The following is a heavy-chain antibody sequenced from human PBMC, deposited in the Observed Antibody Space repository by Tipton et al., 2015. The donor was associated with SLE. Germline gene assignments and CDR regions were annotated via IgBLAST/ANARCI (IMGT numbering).Heavy chain of an antibody. CDR2: IKQDGSEK. CDR1: GFTFSSYW. Sequence: GSLRLSCTASGFTFSSYWMSWVRQAPGKGLEWVANIKQDGSEKYYVNSVKGRFTISRDNAKNSLYLQMDTLRAEDTAVYYCARVFSGTYHEGFDIWGQGTMVTVSS. J-gene: IGHJ3*02. CDR3: ARVFSGTYHEGFDI. V-gene: IGHV3-7*01. D-gene: IGHD1-26*01.